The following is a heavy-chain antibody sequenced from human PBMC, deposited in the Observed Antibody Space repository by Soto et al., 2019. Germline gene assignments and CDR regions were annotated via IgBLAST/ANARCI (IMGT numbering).Heavy chain of an antibody. J-gene: IGHJ3*02. Sequence: ASVKVSCKASGYTFTSYYMHWVRQDTGQGLEWMGIINPSGGSTSYAQKFQGRVTITADESTSTAYMELSSLRSDDTAVYYCAREATIFGVVINARAFDIWGQGTMVTVSS. CDR2: INPSGGST. CDR1: GYTFTSYY. CDR3: AREATIFGVVINARAFDI. D-gene: IGHD3-3*01. V-gene: IGHV1-46*01.